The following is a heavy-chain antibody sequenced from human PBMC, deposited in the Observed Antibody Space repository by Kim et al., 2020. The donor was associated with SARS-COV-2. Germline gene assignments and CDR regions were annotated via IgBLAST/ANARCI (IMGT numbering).Heavy chain of an antibody. CDR2: IHHSGSN. CDR3: ARGLRPPSRLWFGELLGYPVFVY. Sequence: SETLSLTCAVYGGSFSGYYWSWIRQPPGKGLEWIGEIHHSGSNNYNPSLKSRVTISVDTSKNQFSLKLISVTAADTAVYYCARGLRPPSRLWFGELLGYPVFVYLGQGSLVTLSS. V-gene: IGHV4-34*01. D-gene: IGHD3-10*01. CDR1: GGSFSGYY. J-gene: IGHJ4*02.